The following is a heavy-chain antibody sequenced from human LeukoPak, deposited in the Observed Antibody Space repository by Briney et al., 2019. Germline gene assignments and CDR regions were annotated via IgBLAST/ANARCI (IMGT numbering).Heavy chain of an antibody. CDR2: IRYDGSNK. D-gene: IGHD3-9*01. J-gene: IGHJ4*02. Sequence: GVSLRLSCAPSEFTFSSHGMHWVRQTPAKGPDRAAFIRYDGSNKYYADSEKGRFIIPRYNSKNTLFLQMNSMRPEETAVYYCAKGGKYDILTGYRRSRLLGDFWGQGTLVNVSS. CDR1: EFTFSSHG. V-gene: IGHV3-30*02. CDR3: AKGGKYDILTGYRRSRLLGDF.